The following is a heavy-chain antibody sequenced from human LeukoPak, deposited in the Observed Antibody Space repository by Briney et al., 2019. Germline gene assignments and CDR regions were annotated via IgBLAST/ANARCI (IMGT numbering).Heavy chain of an antibody. CDR3: ARASGSPEYYLDY. V-gene: IGHV4-4*02. CDR1: VGSIRSNNW. Sequence: SETLSLTCAVSVGSIRSNNWWSWVRQPPGKGLEWIGEIYHSGSTNYNPSLKSRVTISVDKSKNQFSLRLSSVTAAETAVYYCARASGSPEYYLDYWGQGTLVTVSS. D-gene: IGHD5-12*01. CDR2: IYHSGST. J-gene: IGHJ4*02.